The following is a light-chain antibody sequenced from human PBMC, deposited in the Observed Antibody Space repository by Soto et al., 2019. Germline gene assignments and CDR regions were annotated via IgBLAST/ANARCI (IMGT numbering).Light chain of an antibody. CDR3: SSYTNSSTLGV. CDR2: AVS. J-gene: IGLJ1*01. CDR1: SSDVGYYDY. V-gene: IGLV2-14*01. Sequence: SVLTQPASVSGSPGQSITISCTGTSSDVGYYDYVSWYQQHPGKAPKLMIYAVSSRPSGVSNRFSGSKSGNTASLTISGLQAEDEADYYCSSYTNSSTLGVFGTGTKVTVL.